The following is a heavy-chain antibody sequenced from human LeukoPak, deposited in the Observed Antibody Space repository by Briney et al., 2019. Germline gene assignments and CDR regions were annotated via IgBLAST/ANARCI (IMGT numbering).Heavy chain of an antibody. D-gene: IGHD5-12*01. CDR1: GGTFSSYA. V-gene: IGHV1-69*04. J-gene: IGHJ6*02. CDR2: IIPILGIA. CDR3: ARHIGPTSRRSYYYYGLDV. Sequence: GASVKVSCKASGGTFSSYAISWVRQAPGQGLEWMGRIIPILGIANYAQKFQGRVTFTADMSTSTAYMEVSSLRSEDTAIYYCARHIGPTSRRSYYYYGLDVWDQGTTVTVSS.